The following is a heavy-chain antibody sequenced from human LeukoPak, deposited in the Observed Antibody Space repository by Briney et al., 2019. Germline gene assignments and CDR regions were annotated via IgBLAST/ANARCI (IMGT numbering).Heavy chain of an antibody. CDR2: IIPIFGTA. Sequence: SVKVSCKASGGTFSSYAISWVRQAPGQGLEWMGGIIPIFGTANYAQKFQGRVTITADESTSTAYMELSSLRSEDTAVYYCARGTPRALWFEESWGQGTLVTVSS. J-gene: IGHJ5*02. CDR1: GGTFSSYA. V-gene: IGHV1-69*13. D-gene: IGHD3-10*01. CDR3: ARGTPRALWFEES.